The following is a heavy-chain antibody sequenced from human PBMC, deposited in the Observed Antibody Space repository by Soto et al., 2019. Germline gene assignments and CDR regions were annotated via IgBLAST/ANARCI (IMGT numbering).Heavy chain of an antibody. D-gene: IGHD3-3*01. Sequence: PGGSLRLSCAASGLTFCSYGMHWVRKAPGKGLEWVAVISYDGSNKYYADSVKGRFTISRDNSKNTLYLQMNSLRAEDTAVYYCSKERLDTISSHYFDYWGQGTLVTVSS. V-gene: IGHV3-30*18. CDR2: ISYDGSNK. J-gene: IGHJ4*02. CDR3: SKERLDTISSHYFDY. CDR1: GLTFCSYG.